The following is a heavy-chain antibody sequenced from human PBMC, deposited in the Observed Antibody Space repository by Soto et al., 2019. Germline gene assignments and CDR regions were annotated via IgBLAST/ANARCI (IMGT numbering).Heavy chain of an antibody. Sequence: QVQLQESGPGLVKPSGTLSLTCAVSGGSISSSNWWSWVRQPPGKGLEWIGEIYHGGSTNYNPSLKSRVTISVDKSKNQFSLKLSSVTAADTAVYYCARDRGNYDFWSGAATYGMDVWGQGTTVTVSS. J-gene: IGHJ6*02. CDR2: IYHGGST. CDR1: GGSISSSNW. CDR3: ARDRGNYDFWSGAATYGMDV. V-gene: IGHV4-4*02. D-gene: IGHD3-3*01.